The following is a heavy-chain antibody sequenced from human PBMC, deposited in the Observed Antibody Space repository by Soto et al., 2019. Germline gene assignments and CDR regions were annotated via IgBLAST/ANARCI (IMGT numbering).Heavy chain of an antibody. Sequence: GGSLRLSCAASGFTFSSYWMSWVRQAPGKGLEWVAKIKQDGSEKYYVDSVKGRFTISRDNAKNSLYLQMNSLRAEDTAVYYGASLDSSSPGLYYYMDVWGKGTTVTVSS. CDR1: GFTFSSYW. D-gene: IGHD6-6*01. CDR2: IKQDGSEK. CDR3: ASLDSSSPGLYYYMDV. J-gene: IGHJ6*03. V-gene: IGHV3-7*03.